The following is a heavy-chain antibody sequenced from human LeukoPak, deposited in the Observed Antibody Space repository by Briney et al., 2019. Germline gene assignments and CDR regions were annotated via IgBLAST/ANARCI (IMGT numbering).Heavy chain of an antibody. Sequence: PSETLSLTCAVYGGSFSDYYWSWIRKPPGKGLEWIGEINHSGNTIYNPSLKSRVTISVDTSKNQFSLRLSCVTPADTTVYYCARGLRRYSKAFPFDYWGQGTLVTVSS. D-gene: IGHD5-18*01. J-gene: IGHJ4*02. CDR2: INHSGNT. CDR3: ARGLRRYSKAFPFDY. CDR1: GGSFSDYY. V-gene: IGHV4-34*01.